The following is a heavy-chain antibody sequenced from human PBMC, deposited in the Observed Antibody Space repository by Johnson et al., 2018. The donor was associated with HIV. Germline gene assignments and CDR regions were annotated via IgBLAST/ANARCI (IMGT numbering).Heavy chain of an antibody. Sequence: VQLVESGGGVVQPGGSLRLSCAASGFFFDDYGMTWVRQPPGRGLEWVSVISGSGGSTYYADSVKGRFTISRDNSKNTLYLQMNSLRAEDTAVYYCAKDRRDVYTSLGAFDIWGQGTLVIVSS. J-gene: IGHJ3*02. V-gene: IGHV3-23*04. CDR1: GFFFDDYG. CDR3: AKDRRDVYTSLGAFDI. D-gene: IGHD5-24*01. CDR2: ISGSGGST.